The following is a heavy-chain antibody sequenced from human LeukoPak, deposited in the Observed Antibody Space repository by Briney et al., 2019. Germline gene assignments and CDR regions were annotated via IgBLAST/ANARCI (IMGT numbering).Heavy chain of an antibody. Sequence: GGSLRLSCAASGFIFSNYAMSRVRQAPGKGLGWVSTISASGSYTYNADSVKGRFTISRDNSKNTVFLQMNSLRAEDTAVYYCAKDRRDDYNFPPYFDYWGQGTLVTVSS. J-gene: IGHJ4*02. CDR1: GFIFSNYA. V-gene: IGHV3-23*01. D-gene: IGHD5-24*01. CDR2: ISASGSYT. CDR3: AKDRRDDYNFPPYFDY.